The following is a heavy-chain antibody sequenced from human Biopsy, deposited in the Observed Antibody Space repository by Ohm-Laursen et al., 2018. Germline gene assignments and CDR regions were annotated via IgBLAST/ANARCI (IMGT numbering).Heavy chain of an antibody. Sequence: GSLRLSCAASGFSFRTYWMTWVRQAPGKGLEWVANINQHGSETNYVDSVKGRFTISRDNAKNSVYLQMHSLRAEDTAVYYCARGSGGLAYCGGDCYSHAFEIWGQGTLATVSS. D-gene: IGHD2-21*02. V-gene: IGHV3-7*01. CDR2: INQHGSET. CDR1: GFSFRTYW. CDR3: ARGSGGLAYCGGDCYSHAFEI. J-gene: IGHJ3*02.